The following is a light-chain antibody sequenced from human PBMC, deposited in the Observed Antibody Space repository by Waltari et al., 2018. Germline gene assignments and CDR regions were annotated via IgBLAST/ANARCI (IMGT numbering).Light chain of an antibody. CDR2: YVS. CDR3: SSFTNSLTLI. V-gene: IGLV2-14*03. CDR1: SNDVGGYNF. Sequence: QSALTQPASVSGSPGQSITISCTGTSNDVGGYNFVSWYQQHPGKAPQLIIYYVSDRPSGVSNRFSGSKSDNTASLTISGLRAEDEADYYCSSFTNSLTLIFGGGTKLTVL. J-gene: IGLJ2*01.